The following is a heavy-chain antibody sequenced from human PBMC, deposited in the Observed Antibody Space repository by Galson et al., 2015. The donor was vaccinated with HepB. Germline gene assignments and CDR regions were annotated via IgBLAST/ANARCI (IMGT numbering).Heavy chain of an antibody. V-gene: IGHV3-23*01. CDR3: TGGVSGSFDY. D-gene: IGHD6-19*01. J-gene: IGHJ4*02. CDR1: GFTFRTYA. Sequence: SLRLSCAASGFTFRTYAMTWVRQAPRKGLEWVSSISTSGDITQYADSVKGRFTISRDNSKNTLYLQMNTLRAEDTAVYYCTGGVSGSFDYWGQGTLVTVSS. CDR2: ISTSGDIT.